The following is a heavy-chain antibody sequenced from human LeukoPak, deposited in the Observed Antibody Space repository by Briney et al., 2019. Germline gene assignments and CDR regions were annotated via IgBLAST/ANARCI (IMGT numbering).Heavy chain of an antibody. Sequence: PSETLSLTCTVSGGSISSSSYYWGWIRQPPGKGLEWIGSIYHSGSTYYNPSLKSRVTISVDTSKNQFSLKLSSVTAADTSVYYCARVWPFYYYDSSGYYAGDYWGQGTLVTVSS. CDR3: ARVWPFYYYDSSGYYAGDY. CDR1: GGSISSSSYY. D-gene: IGHD3-22*01. J-gene: IGHJ4*02. V-gene: IGHV4-39*07. CDR2: IYHSGST.